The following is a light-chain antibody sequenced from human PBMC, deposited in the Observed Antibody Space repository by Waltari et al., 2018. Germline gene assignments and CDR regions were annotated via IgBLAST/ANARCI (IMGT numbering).Light chain of an antibody. CDR2: VNSDGSH. CDR3: QTGGQGTWV. V-gene: IGLV4-69*01. Sequence: LVLTQSPSASASLGASVKLTCTLSSGYSSNVIAWLQQQPGKGPRYLMKVNSDGSHRKGDDIPDRLSAANSGTEYYLTISSLQSEDEADYYCQTGGQGTWVVGGGTKLTVL. J-gene: IGLJ3*02. CDR1: SGYSSNV.